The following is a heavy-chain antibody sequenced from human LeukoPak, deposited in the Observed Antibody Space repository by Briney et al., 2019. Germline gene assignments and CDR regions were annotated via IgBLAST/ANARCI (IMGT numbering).Heavy chain of an antibody. CDR3: ARGTADGRDGYNNVFDY. CDR1: GFTFDDYA. Sequence: GRSLRLSCAASGFTFDDYAMHWVRQAPGKGLEWVTVIWFDGGRTDYLDSVKGRFTISRDNSKSTLFLQMNSLRAEDSAIYYCARGTADGRDGYNNVFDYWGQGTLVTVSS. D-gene: IGHD4-4*01. J-gene: IGHJ4*02. CDR2: IWFDGGRT. V-gene: IGHV3-33*08.